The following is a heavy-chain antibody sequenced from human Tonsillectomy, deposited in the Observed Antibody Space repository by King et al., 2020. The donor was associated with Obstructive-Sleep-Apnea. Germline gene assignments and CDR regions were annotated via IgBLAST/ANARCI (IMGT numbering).Heavy chain of an antibody. V-gene: IGHV3-48*01. CDR1: GFTFSSYS. J-gene: IGHJ4*02. CDR3: ARAYSNYGGY. Sequence: QLVQSGGGLVQPGGSLRLSCSASGFTFSSYSMNCVRQAPGKGLEWVSYISSSSCTLYYADSVKGRFTISSDKAKNSLYLQMNRLRAEDTAVYYCARAYSNYGGYWGQGTLVTVSS. D-gene: IGHD4-11*01. CDR2: ISSSSCTL.